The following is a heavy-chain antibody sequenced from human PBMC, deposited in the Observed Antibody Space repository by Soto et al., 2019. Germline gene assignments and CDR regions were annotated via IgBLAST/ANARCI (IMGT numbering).Heavy chain of an antibody. J-gene: IGHJ4*02. D-gene: IGHD1-26*01. CDR3: AGDVRSRSYRLDY. Sequence: SETLSLTCTVSDGSISSYYWSWLRQPPGKGLEWIGYIYDSGSTLYNPSLKSRASISVDRPNNQFSLKLRSVTASDTAIYYCAGDVRSRSYRLDYWGRGTLVTVSS. CDR1: DGSISSYY. CDR2: IYDSGST. V-gene: IGHV4-59*08.